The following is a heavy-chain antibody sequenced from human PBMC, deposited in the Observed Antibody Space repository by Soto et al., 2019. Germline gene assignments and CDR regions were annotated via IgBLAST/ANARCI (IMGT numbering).Heavy chain of an antibody. CDR2: VSGSGGSR. CDR1: GFNFSSYA. J-gene: IGHJ6*02. CDR3: AKPTYFLDAGSYVYYYGMDV. D-gene: IGHD3-10*01. V-gene: IGHV3-23*01. Sequence: GGSLRLSCAASGFNFSSYAMSWVRQAPGKGLEWVSAVSGSGGSRTYADSVKGRFTISRDNSKNTLYVQMNSLRAEDTAVYYCAKPTYFLDAGSYVYYYGMDVWGPGATVTVSS.